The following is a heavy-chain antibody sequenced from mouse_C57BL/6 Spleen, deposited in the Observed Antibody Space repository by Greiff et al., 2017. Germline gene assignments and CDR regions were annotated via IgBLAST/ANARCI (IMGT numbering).Heavy chain of an antibody. V-gene: IGHV1-52*01. D-gene: IGHD1-1*01. CDR2: IDPSDSET. J-gene: IGHJ2*01. CDR1: GYTFTSYW. CDR3: ARGGTTVVGDY. Sequence: QVQLQQPGAELVRPGSSVRLSCKASGYTFTSYWMHWVKQRPIQGLEWIGNIDPSDSETHYNQKFKDKATLTVDKSSSTAYMQLSSLTSEDSAVYYCARGGTTVVGDYWCQGTTLTVSS.